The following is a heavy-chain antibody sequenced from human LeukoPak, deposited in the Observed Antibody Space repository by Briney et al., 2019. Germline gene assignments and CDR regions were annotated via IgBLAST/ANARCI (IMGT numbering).Heavy chain of an antibody. CDR3: AKGELEYCSGTSCYAFDY. CDR2: ISGGGGST. Sequence: GGSLRLSCAASGFTFSSYAMGWVRQAPGKGLEWASVISGGGGSTFYADSVKGRFTIPRDNSKNTLYLQVNSLRAEDTAVYYCAKGELEYCSGTSCYAFDYWGQGTLVTVSS. J-gene: IGHJ4*02. CDR1: GFTFSSYA. D-gene: IGHD2-2*01. V-gene: IGHV3-23*01.